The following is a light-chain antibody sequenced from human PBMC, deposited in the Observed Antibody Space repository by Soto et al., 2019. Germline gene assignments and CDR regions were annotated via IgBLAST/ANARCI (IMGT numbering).Light chain of an antibody. CDR1: QTIKNNY. CDR2: GAS. Sequence: DIVLTQSPGTLSLSRGERAPPFCKASQTIKNNYVAWYQQRAGQAPRLLIYGASNRATGIPNSFIGSGSGTDFTLTISRLEPGASAVYSCQQDGTFPYVFGQGTKLEIK. V-gene: IGKV3-20*01. J-gene: IGKJ2*01. CDR3: QQDGTFPYV.